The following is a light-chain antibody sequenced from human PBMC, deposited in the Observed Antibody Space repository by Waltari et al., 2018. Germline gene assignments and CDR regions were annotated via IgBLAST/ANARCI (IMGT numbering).Light chain of an antibody. J-gene: IGLJ3*02. CDR2: AVS. CDR1: SSAVGRFNL. V-gene: IGLV2-23*02. Sequence: QSALTQPASLSGSPGQSITISCTGTSSAVGRFNLVSWYQHHPDKAPKVILYAVSQRPSVVSDLFSGSKSGNTASLTISGLQAEDEADYYCCSYAGASPMVFGGGTRLTVL. CDR3: CSYAGASPMV.